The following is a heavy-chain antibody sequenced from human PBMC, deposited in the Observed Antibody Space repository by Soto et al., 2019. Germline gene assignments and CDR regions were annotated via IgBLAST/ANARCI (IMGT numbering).Heavy chain of an antibody. CDR3: ARDEGYSGYEGSGYYYFGMDV. V-gene: IGHV3-21*01. Sequence: GGSLRLSCAASGFTFSSYSMNWVRQAPGKGLEWVSSISSSSSYIYYADSVKGRFTISRDNAKNSLYLQMNSLRAEDTAVYYCARDEGYSGYEGSGYYYFGMDVWGQGTSVTVSS. CDR2: ISSSSSYI. D-gene: IGHD5-12*01. CDR1: GFTFSSYS. J-gene: IGHJ6*02.